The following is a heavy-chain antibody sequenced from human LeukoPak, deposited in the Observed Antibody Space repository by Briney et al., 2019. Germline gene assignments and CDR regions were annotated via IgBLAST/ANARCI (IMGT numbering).Heavy chain of an antibody. CDR2: IYHSGST. Sequence: SETLSLTCAVSGGSISSGGYSWSWIRQPPGKGLEWIGYIYHSGSTYYNPSLKSRVTISVDRSKNQFSLKLSSVTAADTAEYYCARGYCTNGVCYRAFDIWGQGTMVTVSS. CDR3: ARGYCTNGVCYRAFDI. CDR1: GGSISSGGYS. V-gene: IGHV4-30-2*01. D-gene: IGHD2-8*01. J-gene: IGHJ3*02.